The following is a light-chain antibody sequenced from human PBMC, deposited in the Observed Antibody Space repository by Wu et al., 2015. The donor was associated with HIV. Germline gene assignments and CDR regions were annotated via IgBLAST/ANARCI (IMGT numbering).Light chain of an antibody. V-gene: IGKV1-5*03. J-gene: IGKJ1*01. Sequence: DIQLTQSPSTLSAYVGDRVTITCRASQSISNWLAWYQQTPGKAPKLLIYKASSLESGVPSRFSGSGSGTEFTLTISSLQPDDFATYYCQQYNSYSAFGQGTKVEIK. CDR2: KAS. CDR3: QQYNSYSA. CDR1: QSISNW.